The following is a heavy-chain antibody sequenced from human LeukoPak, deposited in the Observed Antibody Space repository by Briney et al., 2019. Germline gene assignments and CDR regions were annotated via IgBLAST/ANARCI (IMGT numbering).Heavy chain of an antibody. CDR3: ARGRSSYSSSWYGFDP. Sequence: ASVKVSCKASGYTFTSYDINWVRQATGQGLEWMGWMNPNSGNTGYAQKFQGRVTMTRNTSISTAHMELSSLRSEDTAVYYCARGRSSYSSSWYGFDPWGQGTLVTVSP. D-gene: IGHD6-13*01. V-gene: IGHV1-8*01. CDR1: GYTFTSYD. J-gene: IGHJ5*02. CDR2: MNPNSGNT.